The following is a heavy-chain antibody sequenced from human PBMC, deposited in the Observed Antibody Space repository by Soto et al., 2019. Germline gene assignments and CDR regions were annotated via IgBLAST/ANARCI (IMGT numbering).Heavy chain of an antibody. J-gene: IGHJ4*02. V-gene: IGHV3-64*01. D-gene: IGHD6-19*01. CDR2: ISSNGGST. CDR3: ARGFGWLDY. Sequence: GGSLRLSCAASGFTVSSNYMTWVRQAPGKGLEYVSAISSNGGSTYYANTVKGRFTIYRDNSKNTLYLQIGSLIADDMAVYYCARGFGWLDYWGQGTLVTVSS. CDR1: GFTVSSNY.